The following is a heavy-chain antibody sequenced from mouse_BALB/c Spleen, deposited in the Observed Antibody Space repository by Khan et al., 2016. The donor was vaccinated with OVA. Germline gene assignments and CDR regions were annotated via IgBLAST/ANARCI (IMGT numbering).Heavy chain of an antibody. Sequence: QVRLQQSGTELVRPGASVKLSCKASGYTFTNYWINWVKQRPGQGLEWIGNIYPSDSYTTYHQKFKDKATLTVDKSSSTAYMQLSSPTSEDSAVYYCTREGVNTSTFAYWGQGTLVTVSA. J-gene: IGHJ3*01. CDR3: TREGVNTSTFAY. V-gene: IGHV1-69*02. CDR2: IYPSDSYT. CDR1: GYTFTNYW.